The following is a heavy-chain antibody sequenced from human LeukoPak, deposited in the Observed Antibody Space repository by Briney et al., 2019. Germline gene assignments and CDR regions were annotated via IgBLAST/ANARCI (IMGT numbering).Heavy chain of an antibody. V-gene: IGHV4-38-2*02. Sequence: PETLSLPCTVPGYYVSSGYYWGWIRQPPGKGLEGIASIYHSGDTYYNPSLKSRVTISLDTSKNQLSLKLSSVTAADTAVYYCARSKAHLSTSWYGNWFDPWGQGTLVTVSS. D-gene: IGHD2-2*01. CDR3: ARSKAHLSTSWYGNWFDP. CDR2: IYHSGDT. CDR1: GYYVSSGYY. J-gene: IGHJ5*02.